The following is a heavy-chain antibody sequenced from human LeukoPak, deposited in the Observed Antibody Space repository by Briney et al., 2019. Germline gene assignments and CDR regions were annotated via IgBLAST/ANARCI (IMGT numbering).Heavy chain of an antibody. CDR1: GFTFNSHH. CDR3: ARASRSGSYYFDY. CDR2: ISSGSNAI. V-gene: IGHV3-48*02. J-gene: IGHJ4*02. Sequence: GGSLRLSCAASGFTFNSHHMNWVRQAPGKGLEWVSYISSGSNAIYYADSVKGRFTMSRDNAKNSLYLQMNSLRDEDTAVYYCARASRSGSYYFDYWGQGTVVTVSS. D-gene: IGHD3-10*01.